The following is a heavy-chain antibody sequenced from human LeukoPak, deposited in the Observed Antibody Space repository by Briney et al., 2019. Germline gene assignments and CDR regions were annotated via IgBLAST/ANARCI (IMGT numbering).Heavy chain of an antibody. CDR1: GGSFSGYY. Sequence: SETLSLTCAVYGGSFSGYYWSWIRQPPGRGLEWIGAINHSGSTNYNPSLKSRVTISVDTSKNQFSLKLSSVTAADTAVYYCARGNDSSGYYYVFDYWGQGTLVTVSS. J-gene: IGHJ4*02. D-gene: IGHD3-22*01. V-gene: IGHV4-34*01. CDR2: INHSGST. CDR3: ARGNDSSGYYYVFDY.